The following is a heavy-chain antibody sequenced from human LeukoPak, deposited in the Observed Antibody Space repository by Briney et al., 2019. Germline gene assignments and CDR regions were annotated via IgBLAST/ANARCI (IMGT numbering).Heavy chain of an antibody. CDR3: ARQPGIAVAGTRSSSFYYYGMDV. CDR1: GGSISSYY. CDR2: IYYSGST. V-gene: IGHV4-59*08. D-gene: IGHD6-19*01. J-gene: IGHJ6*02. Sequence: SETLSLTCTVSGGSISSYYWSWIRQPPRKGLEWIGYIYYSGSTNYNPSLKSRVTISVDTSKNQFSLKLSSVTAADTAVYYCARQPGIAVAGTRSSSFYYYGMDVWGQGTTVTVSS.